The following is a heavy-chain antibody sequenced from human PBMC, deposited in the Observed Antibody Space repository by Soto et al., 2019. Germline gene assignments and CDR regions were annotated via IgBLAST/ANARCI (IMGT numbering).Heavy chain of an antibody. CDR3: ARAHYGPSGYYFDS. D-gene: IGHD3-22*01. CDR1: GDSISSGDYS. J-gene: IGHJ4*02. CDR2: IYHTGST. Sequence: QVQLQESGSGLVKPSQTLSLTCTVSGDSISSGDYSWSWIRQPPRQGLEWIGYIYHTGSTSYSPSLKSRVTMSVDKSKNQFSLSLNSVTAADTAIYYCARAHYGPSGYYFDSWGQGALFTVSS. V-gene: IGHV4-30-2*01.